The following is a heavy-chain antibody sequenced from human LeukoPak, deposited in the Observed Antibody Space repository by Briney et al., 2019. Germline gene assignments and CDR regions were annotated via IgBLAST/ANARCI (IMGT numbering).Heavy chain of an antibody. CDR2: ISGSGGST. Sequence: PGGSLRLSCAASGFTFSSYAMSWVRQAPGEGLEWVSAISGSGGSTYYADSVKGRFTISRDNSKNTLYLQMNSLRAEDTAVYYCAKDRGTARANYYYGMDVWGQGTTVTVSS. V-gene: IGHV3-23*01. D-gene: IGHD5-18*01. J-gene: IGHJ6*02. CDR3: AKDRGTARANYYYGMDV. CDR1: GFTFSSYA.